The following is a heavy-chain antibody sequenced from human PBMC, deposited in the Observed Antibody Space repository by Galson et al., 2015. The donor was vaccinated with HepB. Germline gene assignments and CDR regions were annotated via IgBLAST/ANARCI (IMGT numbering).Heavy chain of an antibody. D-gene: IGHD3-9*01. CDR2: ISSTSSYI. CDR3: VASYSDILTGFYRWFFDL. Sequence: SLRLSCAASGFTFSSYSMSWVRQTPGKGLEWVSSISSTSSYIYYTDSVKGRFTISRDNARNSLYLQMNSLRAEDTAVYYCVASYSDILTGFYRWFFDLWGRGTLVTVSS. V-gene: IGHV3-21*01. J-gene: IGHJ2*01. CDR1: GFTFSSYS.